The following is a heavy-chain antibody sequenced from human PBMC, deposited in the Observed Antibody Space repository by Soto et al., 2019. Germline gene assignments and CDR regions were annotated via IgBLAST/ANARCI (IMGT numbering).Heavy chain of an antibody. J-gene: IGHJ6*02. Sequence: QVQLVQSGPEVKKPGASVKVSCKASGYTFTNYGITWVRQAPGQGLEWMGWISTYNGNTNHAQKLQDRVIMTTDTSTRTAYLELRSLRSDDAAVYYCARVGFYDRSGYQYQFYYGMDVWGQGTTVTVSS. CDR2: ISTYNGNT. CDR3: ARVGFYDRSGYQYQFYYGMDV. D-gene: IGHD3-22*01. V-gene: IGHV1-18*01. CDR1: GYTFTNYG.